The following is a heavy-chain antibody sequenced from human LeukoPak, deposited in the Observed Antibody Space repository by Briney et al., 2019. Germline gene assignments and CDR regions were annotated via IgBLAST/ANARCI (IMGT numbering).Heavy chain of an antibody. V-gene: IGHV4-34*01. CDR1: GGSFSGYY. CDR2: INHSGST. J-gene: IGHJ5*02. CDR3: ASITRPQTNWFDP. D-gene: IGHD3-10*01. Sequence: PSETLSLTCAVYGGSFSGYYWSWIRQPPGKGLEWIGEINHSGSTNYNPSLKSRVTISVDTSKNQFSLKLSSVTAADTAVYYCASITRPQTNWFDPWGQGTLVTVSS.